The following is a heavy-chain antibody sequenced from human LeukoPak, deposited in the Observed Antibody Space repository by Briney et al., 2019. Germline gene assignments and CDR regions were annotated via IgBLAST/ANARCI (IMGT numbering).Heavy chain of an antibody. CDR2: INPNSGVT. Sequence: ASVKVSCKASGYTFTGYYMQWVRQAPGQGLEWMGWINPNSGVTDYAQNFQGRVTMTRDTSISTAYVELSRLRSDDTAVYYCARGTGEGYTYGRYYFDYWGQGTLVTVSS. J-gene: IGHJ4*02. CDR3: ARGTGEGYTYGRYYFDY. V-gene: IGHV1-2*02. CDR1: GYTFTGYY. D-gene: IGHD5-18*01.